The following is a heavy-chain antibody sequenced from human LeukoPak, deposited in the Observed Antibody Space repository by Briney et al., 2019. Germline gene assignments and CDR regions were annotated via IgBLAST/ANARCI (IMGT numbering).Heavy chain of an antibody. CDR1: EFTVSKNY. Sequence: RSLRLSCAASEFTVSKNYMSWVREAPGKGLEWVSLIYSGGSTHYADSVKGRFTISRDNSKNTLYLQMNSLRAEDTAVYYCARGPGTTPGGYWGQGTLLTVSS. CDR3: ARGPGTTPGGY. J-gene: IGHJ4*02. D-gene: IGHD4-17*01. V-gene: IGHV3-66*01. CDR2: IYSGGST.